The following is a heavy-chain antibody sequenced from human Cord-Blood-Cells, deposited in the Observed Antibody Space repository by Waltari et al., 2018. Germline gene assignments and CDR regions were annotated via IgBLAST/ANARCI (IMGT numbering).Heavy chain of an antibody. V-gene: IGHV3-53*01. D-gene: IGHD2-2*01. J-gene: IGHJ3*02. CDR1: GFTVSSNY. CDR3: ARGLCSSTSCYAFDI. Sequence: EVQLVESGGGLIQPGGSLSLSCAAHGFTVSSNYMSWVPQAPGKGLEWVSVIYSGGSTYYADSVKGRFTISRDNSKNTLYLQMNSLRAEDTAVYYCARGLCSSTSCYAFDIWGQGTMVTVSS. CDR2: IYSGGST.